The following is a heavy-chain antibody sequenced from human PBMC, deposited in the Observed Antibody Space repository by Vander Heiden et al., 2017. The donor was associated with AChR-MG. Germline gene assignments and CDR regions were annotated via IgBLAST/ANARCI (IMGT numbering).Heavy chain of an antibody. D-gene: IGHD2-15*01. J-gene: IGHJ1*01. CDR2: ISSSSSYI. CDR1: GFTFSYYS. V-gene: IGHV3-21*01. Sequence: EVQLVESGGGLVKPGGSLRLSCAASGFTFSYYSMNWVSQAPGKGLEWVSSISSSSSYIYYADSVKGRFTISRDNAKNSLYLQMNSLRAEDTAVYYCASAYCSGGSCFYKEEYFQHWGQGTLVTVSS. CDR3: ASAYCSGGSCFYKEEYFQH.